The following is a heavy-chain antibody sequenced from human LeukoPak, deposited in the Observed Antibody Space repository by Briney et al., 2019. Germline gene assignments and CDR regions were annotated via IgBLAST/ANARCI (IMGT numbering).Heavy chain of an antibody. CDR3: ARGGGYCSGGSCYSLRAFDI. CDR2: ISGSGGST. V-gene: IGHV3-23*01. Sequence: GGSLRLSCAASGFTFSSYAMSWVRQAPGKGLEWVSAISGSGGSTYYADSVKGRFTISRDNSKNTLYLQMGSLRAEDMAVYYCARGGGYCSGGSCYSLRAFDIWGQGTMVTVSS. D-gene: IGHD2-15*01. J-gene: IGHJ3*02. CDR1: GFTFSSYA.